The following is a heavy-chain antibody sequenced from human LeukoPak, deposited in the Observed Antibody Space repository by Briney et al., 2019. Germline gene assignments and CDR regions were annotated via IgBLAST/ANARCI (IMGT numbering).Heavy chain of an antibody. V-gene: IGHV1-18*04. CDR1: GYTFTNYA. CDR3: AREHLEAYYDILTGYYKSDGMDV. Sequence: ASVKVSCKASGYTFTNYAVSWVRQAPGQGLEWMGWISAYNGNTNYAQKLQGRVTMTTDTSTSTAYMEPRSLRSDDTAVHYCAREHLEAYYDILTGYYKSDGMDVWGQGTTVTVSS. J-gene: IGHJ6*02. CDR2: ISAYNGNT. D-gene: IGHD3-9*01.